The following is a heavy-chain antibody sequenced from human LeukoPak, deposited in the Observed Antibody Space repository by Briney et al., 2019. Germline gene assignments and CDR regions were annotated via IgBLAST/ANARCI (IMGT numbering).Heavy chain of an antibody. CDR1: GGTFSSYA. Sequence: SVKVSCKASGGTFSSYAISWVRQAPRQGLEWMGRIIPIFGTANYAQKFQGRVTITTDESTSTAYMELSSLRSEDTAVYYCARAGITMIVATSLDYWGQGTLVTVSS. CDR2: IIPIFGTA. CDR3: ARAGITMIVATSLDY. V-gene: IGHV1-69*05. D-gene: IGHD3-22*01. J-gene: IGHJ4*02.